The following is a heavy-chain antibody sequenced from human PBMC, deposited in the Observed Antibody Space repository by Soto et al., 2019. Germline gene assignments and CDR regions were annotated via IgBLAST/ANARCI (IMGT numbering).Heavy chain of an antibody. V-gene: IGHV3-23*01. J-gene: IGHJ3*02. CDR3: AKVEGSGGYWGAFYI. CDR2: ISGSGGST. Sequence: GGSLRLSCAASGFTFRSYAMSWVRQAPGKGLEWVSAISGSGGSTYYADSVKGRFTISRDNSKNTLYLQMNSLRAEDTAVYYCAKVEGSGGYWGAFYIWGQGTMVTVSS. CDR1: GFTFRSYA. D-gene: IGHD6-19*01.